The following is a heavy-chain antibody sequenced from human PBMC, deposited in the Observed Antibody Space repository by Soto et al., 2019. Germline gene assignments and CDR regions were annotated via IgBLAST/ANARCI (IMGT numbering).Heavy chain of an antibody. Sequence: QVQLVESGGGVVQPGRSLRLSCAASGFTFSSYGMHWVRQAPGKGLEWVAVIWYDGSNKYYADSVKGRFSISRDNSKNTLYLQMNSLRAEDTAVYYCASDIVGATTDNYWGQGTLVTVSS. CDR2: IWYDGSNK. J-gene: IGHJ4*02. CDR3: ASDIVGATTDNY. CDR1: GFTFSSYG. V-gene: IGHV3-33*01. D-gene: IGHD1-26*01.